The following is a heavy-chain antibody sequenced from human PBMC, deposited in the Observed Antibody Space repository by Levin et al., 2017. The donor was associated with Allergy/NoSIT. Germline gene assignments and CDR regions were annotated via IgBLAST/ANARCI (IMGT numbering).Heavy chain of an antibody. J-gene: IGHJ4*02. CDR3: ARYYCGANCYHFDQ. D-gene: IGHD2-21*02. Sequence: NSSETLSLTCTVSGGSISPYFWSWIRQPPGKGLEWIGYIYYSGSTSYNPSLKSRATISVDTSKNQFSLKLTSVTAADTAVYYCARYYCGANCYHFDQWGQGTLVTVFS. V-gene: IGHV4-59*01. CDR1: GGSISPYF. CDR2: IYYSGST.